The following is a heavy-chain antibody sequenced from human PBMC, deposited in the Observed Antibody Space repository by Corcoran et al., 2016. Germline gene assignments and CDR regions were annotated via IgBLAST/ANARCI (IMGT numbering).Heavy chain of an antibody. CDR2: IWYDGSNK. Sequence: QVQLVESGGGVVQPGRSLRLSCAASGFTFSSYGMHWVRQAPGKGLEWVAVIWYDGSNKYYADSVKGRFTISRDNSKNTLYLQMNSLRAEDTAVYYCARGPTRAVTTGISWGLDLFYYGMDVWGQGTTVTVSS. D-gene: IGHD3-9*01. J-gene: IGHJ6*02. CDR3: ARGPTRAVTTGISWGLDLFYYGMDV. CDR1: GFTFSSYG. V-gene: IGHV3-33*01.